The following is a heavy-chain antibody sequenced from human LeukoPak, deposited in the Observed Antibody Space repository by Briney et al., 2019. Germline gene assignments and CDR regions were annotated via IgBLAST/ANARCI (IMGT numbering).Heavy chain of an antibody. Sequence: PGGSLRLSCAASGFTVSSNYMSWVRQAPGKGLEWVSIIFSGGATYYADSVKGRFTISRDNSKNTLYLQMNSLRAEDTAVYYCARGGDSSGYYYGDYWGQGTLVTVSS. J-gene: IGHJ4*02. D-gene: IGHD3-22*01. CDR3: ARGGDSSGYYYGDY. CDR1: GFTVSSNY. V-gene: IGHV3-66*01. CDR2: IFSGGAT.